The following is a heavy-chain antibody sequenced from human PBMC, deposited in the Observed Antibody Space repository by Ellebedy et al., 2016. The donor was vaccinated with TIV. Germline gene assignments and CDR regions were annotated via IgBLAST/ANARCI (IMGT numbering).Heavy chain of an antibody. CDR2: IYHSGST. D-gene: IGHD3-22*01. CDR3: ARDPFLYYYDSSGPDY. CDR1: GGSISSSNW. Sequence: SETLSLXXAVSGGSISSSNWWRWVRQPPGKGLEWIGEIYHSGSTNYNPSLKSRVTISVDKSKNQFSLKLSSVTAADTAVYYCARDPFLYYYDSSGPDYWGQGTLVTVSS. V-gene: IGHV4-4*02. J-gene: IGHJ4*02.